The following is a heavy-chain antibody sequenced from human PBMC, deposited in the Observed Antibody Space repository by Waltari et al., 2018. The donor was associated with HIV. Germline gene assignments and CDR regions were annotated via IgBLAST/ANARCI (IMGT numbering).Heavy chain of an antibody. J-gene: IGHJ3*02. D-gene: IGHD1-26*01. Sequence: QVQLQQWGAGLFKPSETLSLTCAVYGESFRGYYWSWIRQPPGKGLEWIGEINQSGSTKYNPSLKSRVSISVDTSKKQFSLKLYSVTAADTAVYYCARKEVGATLKNAFDIWGPGTLVTASS. CDR3: ARKEVGATLKNAFDI. V-gene: IGHV4-34*01. CDR1: GESFRGYY. CDR2: INQSGST.